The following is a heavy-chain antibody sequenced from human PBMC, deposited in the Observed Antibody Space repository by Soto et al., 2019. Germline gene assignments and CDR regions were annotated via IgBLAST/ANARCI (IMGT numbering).Heavy chain of an antibody. D-gene: IGHD3-10*01. V-gene: IGHV4-34*01. CDR1: GGSFSGYY. J-gene: IGHJ4*02. Sequence: PSETLSLTCAVYGGSFSGYYWSWIRQPPGKGLEWIGEINHSGSTNYNPSLKSRVTISEDTSKNQFSLKLSSVTAADTAVYYCGRTVPPMVRGVITGIDYWGQGTLVTVSS. CDR3: GRTVPPMVRGVITGIDY. CDR2: INHSGST.